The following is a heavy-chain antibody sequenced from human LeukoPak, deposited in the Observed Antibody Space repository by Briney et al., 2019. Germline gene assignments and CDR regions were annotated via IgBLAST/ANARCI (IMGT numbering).Heavy chain of an antibody. V-gene: IGHV3-48*03. J-gene: IGHJ4*02. CDR3: ARAHSYCSGGSCQRGYFDY. Sequence: GGSLRLSCAASGFTFSRYEMNWVRQAPGKGLEWVSYISSSGSTIYYADSVKGRFTISRDNAKNSLYLQMNSLRAEDTAVYYCARAHSYCSGGSCQRGYFDYWGQGTLVTVSS. CDR2: ISSSGSTI. D-gene: IGHD2-15*01. CDR1: GFTFSRYE.